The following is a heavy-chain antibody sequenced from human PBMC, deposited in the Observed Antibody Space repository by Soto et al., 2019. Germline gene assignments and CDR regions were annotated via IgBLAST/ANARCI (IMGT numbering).Heavy chain of an antibody. V-gene: IGHV3-30*02. J-gene: IGHJ2*01. Sequence: PGGSLRLSCVAYGFTFTTYSIHWLRQAPGKGLEWVSVVSWDGKVKYYADSVKGRFTASRDNFKNTAFLEMNSLTTEDTSVYYCAKEDSTDNWYFDFWGRGTRVTVSS. D-gene: IGHD6-13*01. CDR2: VSWDGKVK. CDR1: GFTFTTYS. CDR3: AKEDSTDNWYFDF.